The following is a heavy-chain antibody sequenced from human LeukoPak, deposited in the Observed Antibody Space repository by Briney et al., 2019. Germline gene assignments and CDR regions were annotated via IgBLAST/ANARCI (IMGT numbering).Heavy chain of an antibody. J-gene: IGHJ5*02. Sequence: GGSLRLSCAASGFTFSSYAMHWVRQAPGKGLEWVAVISYDGSNKYYADSVKGRFTISRDNSKNTLYLQMNSLRAEDTAVYYCARDRALKSRSSGCRWFDPWGQGTLVTVSS. CDR1: GFTFSSYA. CDR2: ISYDGSNK. V-gene: IGHV3-30-3*01. CDR3: ARDRALKSRSSGCRWFDP. D-gene: IGHD6-19*01.